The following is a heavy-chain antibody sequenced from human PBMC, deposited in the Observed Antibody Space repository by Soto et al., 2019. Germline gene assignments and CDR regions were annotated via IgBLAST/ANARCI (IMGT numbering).Heavy chain of an antibody. D-gene: IGHD3-10*01. CDR3: VKGSERLTMVRGVIS. Sequence: GVSLRLSCSASGFTFSSYAMHWGRQSPGKGLEYVSAISSNGGSTYYADSVKGRFTISRDNSKNTLYLQMSSLSAEDTAVYYCVKGSERLTMVRGVISWGQGTMVTVSS. CDR2: ISSNGGST. J-gene: IGHJ4*02. CDR1: GFTFSSYA. V-gene: IGHV3-64D*06.